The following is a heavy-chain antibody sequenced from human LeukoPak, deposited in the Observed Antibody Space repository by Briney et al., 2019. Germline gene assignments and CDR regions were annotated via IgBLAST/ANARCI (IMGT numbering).Heavy chain of an antibody. Sequence: GESLKISCKGSGYSFTSYWIGWVRQMPGKGLEWMGIIYPGDSDTRYSPSFQGQVTISADKFISTAYLQWSSLKASDTAMYYCARLSSGYSYGSGTFDIWGQGTMVTVSS. CDR1: GYSFTSYW. CDR3: ARLSSGYSYGSGTFDI. CDR2: IYPGDSDT. J-gene: IGHJ3*02. D-gene: IGHD5-18*01. V-gene: IGHV5-51*01.